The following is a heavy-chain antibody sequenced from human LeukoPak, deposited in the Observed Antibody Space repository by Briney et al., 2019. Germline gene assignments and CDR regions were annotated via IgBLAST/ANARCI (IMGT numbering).Heavy chain of an antibody. V-gene: IGHV3-30*02. D-gene: IGHD2-21*02. J-gene: IGHJ3*02. Sequence: GGSLRLSCAASGFTFSSYGMHWVRQAPGKGLEWVAFIRYDGSNKYYADSVKGRFTIPRDNSKNTLYLQMNSLRAEDTAVYYCAKGRAVTGGAFDIWGQGTMVTVSS. CDR3: AKGRAVTGGAFDI. CDR1: GFTFSSYG. CDR2: IRYDGSNK.